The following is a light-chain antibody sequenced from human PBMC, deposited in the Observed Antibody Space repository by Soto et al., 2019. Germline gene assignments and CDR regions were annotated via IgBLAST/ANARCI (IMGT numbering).Light chain of an antibody. CDR3: TSYTSISLYV. CDR2: EVS. CDR1: SSDVGGYNY. V-gene: IGLV2-14*01. J-gene: IGLJ1*01. Sequence: SLLTLPASVSGSPGQSITISCTGTSSDVGGYNYVSWYQQHPGKAPKLMIYEVSNRPSGVSNRFSGSKSGNTASLTISGLQAVDEADYYCTSYTSISLYVFGTGTKVTVL.